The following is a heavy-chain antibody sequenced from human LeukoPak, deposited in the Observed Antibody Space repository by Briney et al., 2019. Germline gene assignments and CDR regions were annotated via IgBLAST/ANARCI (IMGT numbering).Heavy chain of an antibody. CDR3: ARGPPNWGPDF. D-gene: IGHD7-27*01. CDR1: GGTFSSYA. Sequence: ASVKVSCKASGGTFSSYATSWVRQAPGQGLEWMGGIIPIFGTANYAQKFQGRVTITADESTSTAYMELSSLRSEDTAMYYCARGPPNWGPDFWGQGTLITVSS. J-gene: IGHJ4*02. CDR2: IIPIFGTA. V-gene: IGHV1-69*13.